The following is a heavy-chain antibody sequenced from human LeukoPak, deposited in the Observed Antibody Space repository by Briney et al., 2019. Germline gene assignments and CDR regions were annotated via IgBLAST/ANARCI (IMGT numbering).Heavy chain of an antibody. CDR2: ISGSGDST. CDR3: AKTRPLDSSSWSHGDY. CDR1: GFTFSSYA. Sequence: GGSLRLSCAASGFTFSSYAMSWVRQAPGKGLEWVSAISGSGDSTYYGDSMKGRFTISRDNSKNTLYLQMNSLRAEDTAVYYCAKTRPLDSSSWSHGDYWGQGTLVTVSS. J-gene: IGHJ4*02. V-gene: IGHV3-23*01. D-gene: IGHD6-13*01.